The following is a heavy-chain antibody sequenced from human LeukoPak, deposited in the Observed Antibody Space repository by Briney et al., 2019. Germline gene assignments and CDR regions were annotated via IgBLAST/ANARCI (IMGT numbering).Heavy chain of an antibody. D-gene: IGHD3-16*01. V-gene: IGHV3-13*04. CDR2: IDTAGNT. J-gene: IGHJ3*02. CDR1: GFTFSTYD. CDR3: ARTSKVTSVMDI. Sequence: WGSLRLSCAASGFTFSTYDMHWVRQATGKGLEWVSAIDTAGNTFYPGSVKGRFTISRENAKDSLYLQMNNVRAGDTAVYFCARTSKVTSVMDIWGQGTMVTVSS.